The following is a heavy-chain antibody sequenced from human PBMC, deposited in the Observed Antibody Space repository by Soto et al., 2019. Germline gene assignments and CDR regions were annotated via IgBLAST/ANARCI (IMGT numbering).Heavy chain of an antibody. V-gene: IGHV3-74*02. J-gene: IGHJ5*02. CDR1: GFTFSTYW. CDR3: GGSAAYNWFDP. Sequence: EVQLLESGGGLVQPGGSLRLSCAASGFTFSTYWMHWVRQAPGKGLVWVSRIKSDGTGTTYADSVKGRFTISRDNAKNMLYLQMNSLRVEDTAVYYCGGSAAYNWFDPWGQGTLVTVSS. CDR2: IKSDGTGT. D-gene: IGHD2-2*01.